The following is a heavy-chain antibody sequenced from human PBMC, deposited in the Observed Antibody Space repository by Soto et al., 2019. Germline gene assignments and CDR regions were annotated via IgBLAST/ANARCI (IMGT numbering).Heavy chain of an antibody. V-gene: IGHV4-59*01. CDR3: ARIKQAWLIDY. J-gene: IGHJ4*02. D-gene: IGHD6-19*01. CDR1: GGSISGYY. CDR2: IYYSGST. Sequence: SETLSLTCTVSGGSISGYYWSWIRQSPGKGLEWIGCIYYSGSTNYNPSLKGRVTMSVDTSKNQFSLKLSSVTAADTAVYHCARIKQAWLIDYWGQGTLVTVSS.